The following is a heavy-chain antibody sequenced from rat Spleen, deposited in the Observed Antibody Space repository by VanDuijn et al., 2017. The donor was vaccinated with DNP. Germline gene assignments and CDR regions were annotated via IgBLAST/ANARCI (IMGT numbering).Heavy chain of an antibody. CDR2: ISYDGSRT. V-gene: IGHV5-17*01. Sequence: EVQLVESGGGLVQPGRSLKLSCAASGFTFSDYAMAWVRQAPKKGLEWVATISYDGSRTYYRDSVKGRFTISRDNAKSTLYLQMDGLRSEDTATYYCARRNTYWFAYWGQGTLVTVSS. CDR3: ARRNTYWFAY. J-gene: IGHJ3*01. D-gene: IGHD1-10*01. CDR1: GFTFSDYA.